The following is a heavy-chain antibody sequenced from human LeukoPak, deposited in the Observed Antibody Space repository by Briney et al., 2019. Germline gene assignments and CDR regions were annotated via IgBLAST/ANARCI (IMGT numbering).Heavy chain of an antibody. CDR1: GFTFSSYT. D-gene: IGHD7-27*01. V-gene: IGHV3-23*01. Sequence: GGSLRLSCAASGFTFSSYTMSWVRQAPGKGLEWVSTITTSDGNTYYADSVKGWFTVSRDNSKNTLYLQMNSLRTEDTAVYYCAKDGGLWVSAHWGDSWGRGTLVTVSS. CDR3: AKDGGLWVSAHWGDS. CDR2: ITTSDGNT. J-gene: IGHJ4*02.